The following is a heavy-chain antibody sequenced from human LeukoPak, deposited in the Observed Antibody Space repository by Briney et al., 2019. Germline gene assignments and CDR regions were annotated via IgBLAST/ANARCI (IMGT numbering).Heavy chain of an antibody. V-gene: IGHV1-58*02. Sequence: SVKVSCKASGFTFTSSAMQWVRQARGQRLEWIGWVVVGSGNTNYAQKFQERVTITRDMSTSTAYMELSSLRSEDTAVYYCAAKRAEYCGGDCYPEYWGQGTLVTVSS. D-gene: IGHD2-21*02. J-gene: IGHJ4*02. CDR1: GFTFTSSA. CDR2: VVVGSGNT. CDR3: AAKRAEYCGGDCYPEY.